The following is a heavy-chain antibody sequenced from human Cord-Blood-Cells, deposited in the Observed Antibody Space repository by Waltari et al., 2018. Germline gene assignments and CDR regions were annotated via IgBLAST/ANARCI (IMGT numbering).Heavy chain of an antibody. Sequence: QVQLQQWGAGLLKPSETLSLTCAVYGGSFSGYYWSWIRQPPGKGLEWIGEINHSGSHKHHPSLKSRVTISVDTSKNQFSLKLSSVTAADTAVYYCARGQQLVHWFDPWGQGTLVTVSS. J-gene: IGHJ5*02. D-gene: IGHD6-13*01. CDR1: GGSFSGYY. CDR3: ARGQQLVHWFDP. CDR2: INHSGSH. V-gene: IGHV4-34*01.